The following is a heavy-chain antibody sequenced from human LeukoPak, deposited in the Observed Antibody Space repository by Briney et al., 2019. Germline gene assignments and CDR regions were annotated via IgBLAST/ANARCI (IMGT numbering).Heavy chain of an antibody. CDR2: ISYSGTT. V-gene: IGHV4-59*01. J-gene: IGHJ5*02. CDR3: ARDFRTGYDVPRFDP. Sequence: SETLSLTCTVSGGSISSYYWSWIRQPPGKGLEWIGYISYSGTTNYNPSLKSRVTMSVDTSRNQFSLKLSSVTAADTAVYYCARDFRTGYDVPRFDPWGQGTLVTVSS. CDR1: GGSISSYY. D-gene: IGHD3/OR15-3a*01.